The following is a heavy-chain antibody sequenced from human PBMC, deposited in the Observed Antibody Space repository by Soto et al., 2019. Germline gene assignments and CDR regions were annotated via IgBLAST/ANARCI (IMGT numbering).Heavy chain of an antibody. CDR1: GFIFSNYA. CDR3: SRDGGGYNDFAY. V-gene: IGHV3-64*01. J-gene: IGHJ4*02. Sequence: EVQLVESGGGLVQPGGSLRLSCAASGFIFSNYAMHWVRQAPGKGLEYLSAISSHGGDASYASSVKDRFTISRDNSKNTLYLQMGRLRVEDMAVYYCSRDGGGYNDFAYGGQGTLVTVSS. CDR2: ISSHGGDA. D-gene: IGHD1-26*01.